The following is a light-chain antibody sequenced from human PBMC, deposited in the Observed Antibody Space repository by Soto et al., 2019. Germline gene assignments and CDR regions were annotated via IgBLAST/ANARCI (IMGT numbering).Light chain of an antibody. V-gene: IGKV1-5*03. CDR2: KAS. CDR1: QSISSW. Sequence: DIQMTQSPSTLSASVGDRVTITCRASQSISSWLAWYQQKPGKAPKLLIYKASSLESGVASRFSGSGSGTEFTLTISSLQPDAFATYYCQQYNSYSPYTFGQGTKLEIK. CDR3: QQYNSYSPYT. J-gene: IGKJ2*01.